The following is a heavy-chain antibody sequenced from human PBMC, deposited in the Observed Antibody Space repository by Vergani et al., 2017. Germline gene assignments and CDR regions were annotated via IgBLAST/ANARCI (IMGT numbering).Heavy chain of an antibody. D-gene: IGHD2/OR15-2a*01. V-gene: IGHV3-7*03. CDR3: AREERSNTSPFVGD. J-gene: IGHJ4*02. CDR2: IKQGGTQK. Sequence: EVQLVESGGGLVQPGGSLRLSCATSGFVFTDFWMDWVRQTPEKGLEWVANIKQGGTQKIYADSVKGRFTISRDNSKNTVYLQMNSLKAEDRATYYCAREERSNTSPFVGDWGQGTLVTV. CDR1: GFVFTDFW.